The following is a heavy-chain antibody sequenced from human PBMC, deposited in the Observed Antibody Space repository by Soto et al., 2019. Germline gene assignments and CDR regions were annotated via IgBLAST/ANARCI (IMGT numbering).Heavy chain of an antibody. CDR3: ARNKYGSGSYYNSTSPFDY. D-gene: IGHD3-10*01. J-gene: IGHJ4*02. CDR2: TYYRSRWYN. Sequence: SQTLSLTCAISGDSVSSNSAAWSWIRQSPSRGLEWLGRTYYRSRWYNDYAVSVKSRITINPDTSKNQFSLQLNSVTAADTAVYYCARNKYGSGSYYNSTSPFDYWGQGTLVTVSS. V-gene: IGHV6-1*01. CDR1: GDSVSSNSAA.